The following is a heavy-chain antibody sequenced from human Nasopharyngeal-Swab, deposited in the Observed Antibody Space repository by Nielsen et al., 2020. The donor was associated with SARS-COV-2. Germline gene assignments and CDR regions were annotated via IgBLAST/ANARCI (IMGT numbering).Heavy chain of an antibody. CDR3: ARGQGLRHYYDSSGYYYDVLGRGYYFDY. Sequence: WIRQPPGKGLEWIREINHSGSTNYNPSLKSRVTISVDTSKNQFSLKLSSVTAADTAVYYCARGQGLRHYYDSSGYYYDVLGRGYYFDYWGQGTLVTVSS. J-gene: IGHJ4*02. D-gene: IGHD3-22*01. V-gene: IGHV4-34*01. CDR2: INHSGST.